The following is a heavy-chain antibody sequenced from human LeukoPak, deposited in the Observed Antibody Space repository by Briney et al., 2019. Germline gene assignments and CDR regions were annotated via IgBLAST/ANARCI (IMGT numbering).Heavy chain of an antibody. CDR2: ISDSGDRA. CDR3: AKDLRWITGTPAGGN. J-gene: IGHJ4*02. D-gene: IGHD1-20*01. CDR1: GFIFSDYV. Sequence: GGSLRLSCAASGFIFSDYVMGWVRQAPGKGLEWVSGISDSGDRAKYADSVKGRFTISRDNSKNTLYLQMNSLRAEDTAVYYCAKDLRWITGTPAGGNWGQGTLVTVSS. V-gene: IGHV3-23*01.